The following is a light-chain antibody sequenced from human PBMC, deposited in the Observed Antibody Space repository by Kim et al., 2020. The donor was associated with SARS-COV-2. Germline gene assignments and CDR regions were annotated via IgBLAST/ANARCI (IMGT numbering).Light chain of an antibody. CDR1: QSISSW. CDR2: DAS. V-gene: IGKV1-5*01. J-gene: IGKJ1*01. CDR3: QQYNSLWT. Sequence: DIQMTQSPSTLSASVGDRVTITCRASQSISSWLAWYQQKPGKAPKLLIYDASSLEIGVPSRFSGSGSGTEFTLTISSLQPDDFATYYCQQYNSLWTFGQGTKVDIK.